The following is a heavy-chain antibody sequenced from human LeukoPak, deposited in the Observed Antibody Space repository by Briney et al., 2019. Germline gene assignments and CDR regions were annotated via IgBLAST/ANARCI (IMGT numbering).Heavy chain of an antibody. D-gene: IGHD3-10*01. V-gene: IGHV1-69*13. CDR2: IIPIFGTA. Sequence: SVKVSCKASGYTFTSYGISWVRQAPGQGLEWMGGIIPIFGTANYAQKFQGRVTITADESTSTAYMELSSLRSEDTAVYYCARGWFGEFDPWGQGTLVTVSS. J-gene: IGHJ5*02. CDR3: ARGWFGEFDP. CDR1: GYTFTSYG.